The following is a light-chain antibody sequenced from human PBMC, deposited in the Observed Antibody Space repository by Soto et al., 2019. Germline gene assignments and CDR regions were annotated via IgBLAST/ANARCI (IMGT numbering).Light chain of an antibody. CDR2: GAS. J-gene: IGKJ1*01. V-gene: IGKV1-6*01. Sequence: AIQMTQSPSSLSASVGDRVTITCRASQGIRNDLGWYQQKPGKAPKLLIYGASTLQSGVPLRFSGSGSGTDFTLTIGSLQPEDFATYYCLQDYNFPWTFGQGTKVEIK. CDR3: LQDYNFPWT. CDR1: QGIRND.